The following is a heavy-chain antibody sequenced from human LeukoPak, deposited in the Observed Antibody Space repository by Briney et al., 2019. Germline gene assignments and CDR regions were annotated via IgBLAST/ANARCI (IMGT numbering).Heavy chain of an antibody. J-gene: IGHJ3*02. CDR1: GGSINRDY. CDR3: ASRRWDTSLPFDAFHI. CDR2: IYYRGTT. Sequence: PSETLSLTCTVSGGSINRDYWSWMRQSPGRGREWIGYIYYRGTTNYNPSLESRVTISVDTSKNQFSLKLTSVTAADTAVYYCASRRWDTSLPFDAFHIWGQGTVVTVSS. V-gene: IGHV4-59*01. D-gene: IGHD5-18*01.